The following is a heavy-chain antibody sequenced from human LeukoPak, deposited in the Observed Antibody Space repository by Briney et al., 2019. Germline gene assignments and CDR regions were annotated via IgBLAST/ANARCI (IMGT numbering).Heavy chain of an antibody. CDR2: IIGSGGST. Sequence: PGGSLRLSCAASGFTFSSYAMTWVRQAPGKGLEWVSVIIGSGGSTFYADSVKDRFTISRDNSKNTVYLQMNSLRADDTAVYYCTNDRLWGQGTLVTVSS. CDR1: GFTFSSYA. CDR3: TNDRL. J-gene: IGHJ4*02. V-gene: IGHV3-23*01.